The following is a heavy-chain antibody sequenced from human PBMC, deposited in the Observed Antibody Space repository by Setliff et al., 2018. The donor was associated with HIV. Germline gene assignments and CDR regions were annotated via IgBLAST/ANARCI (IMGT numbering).Heavy chain of an antibody. J-gene: IGHJ6*03. V-gene: IGHV3-7*03. CDR1: GFTFSDYW. CDR2: IKQDGSEK. D-gene: IGHD2-15*01. Sequence: GGSLRLSCAASGFTFSDYWMTWVRQAPGKGLEWVANIKQDGSEKYCVDSVKGRFTISRDNAKNSLYLQMNSLGAEDTAVYYCARGRRVSGNYYYYYYMDVWGKGTTVTVSS. CDR3: ARGRRVSGNYYYYYYMDV.